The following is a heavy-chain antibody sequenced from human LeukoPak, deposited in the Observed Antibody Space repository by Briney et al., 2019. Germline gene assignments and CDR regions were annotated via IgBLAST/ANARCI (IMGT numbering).Heavy chain of an antibody. Sequence: SVRVSCKASGGTFSSYAISWVRQAPGQGLEWMGRIIPIFGTANYAQKFQGRVTITADKSTSTAYMELSSLRSEDTAVYYCASGYYYDSSGYLDYWGQGTLVTVSS. D-gene: IGHD3-22*01. CDR3: ASGYYYDSSGYLDY. CDR2: IIPIFGTA. J-gene: IGHJ4*02. V-gene: IGHV1-69*06. CDR1: GGTFSSYA.